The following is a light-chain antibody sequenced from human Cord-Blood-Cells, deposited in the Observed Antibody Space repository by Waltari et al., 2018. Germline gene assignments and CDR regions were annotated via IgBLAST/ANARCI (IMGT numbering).Light chain of an antibody. CDR3: SSYTSSSTLV. Sequence: QSALTQPASVSGSPGQSIPISCTGTSRDVGGYNYVPWYQQHPGKAPKLMIYEVSNRPSGVSNRFSGSKSGNTASLTISGLQAEDEADYYCSSYTSSSTLVFGTGTKVTVL. CDR1: SRDVGGYNY. J-gene: IGLJ1*01. V-gene: IGLV2-14*01. CDR2: EVS.